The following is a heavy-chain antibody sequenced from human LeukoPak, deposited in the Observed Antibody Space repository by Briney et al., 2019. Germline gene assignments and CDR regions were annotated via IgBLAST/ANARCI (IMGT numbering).Heavy chain of an antibody. D-gene: IGHD3-16*01. CDR3: AKVLGYADAFDI. CDR2: IRHDGSNK. Sequence: GGSLRLSCAASGFTFSSYAMHWVRQAPGKGLEWVAFIRHDGSNKYYADSVKGRFTISRDNSKNTLYLQMNSLRAEDTDVYNCAKVLGYADAFDIWGRGTMVTVSS. J-gene: IGHJ3*02. V-gene: IGHV3-30*02. CDR1: GFTFSSYA.